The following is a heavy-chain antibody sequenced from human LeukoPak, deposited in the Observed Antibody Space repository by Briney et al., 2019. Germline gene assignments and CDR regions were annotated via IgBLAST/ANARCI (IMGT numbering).Heavy chain of an antibody. CDR1: GFTFSSYA. Sequence: GSLRLSCAASGFTFSSYAMSWVRQAPGKGLEWVSAISGSGGSTYYADSVKGRFTISRDNSKNTLYLQMNSLRAEDTAVYYCAKYRKARSGSRNQDYWGQGTLVTVSS. D-gene: IGHD1-14*01. CDR3: AKYRKARSGSRNQDY. V-gene: IGHV3-23*01. J-gene: IGHJ4*02. CDR2: ISGSGGST.